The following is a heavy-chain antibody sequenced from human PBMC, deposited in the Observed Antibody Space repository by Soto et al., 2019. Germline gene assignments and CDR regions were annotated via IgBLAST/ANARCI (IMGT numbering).Heavy chain of an antibody. V-gene: IGHV1-24*01. J-gene: IGHJ4*02. CDR2: FDPEDGET. CDR3: ATKSDYDILTGFDY. D-gene: IGHD3-9*01. CDR1: GYTLTELS. Sequence: VSVKVSRKVSGYTLTELSMHWVRQAPGKGLEWMGGFDPEDGETIYAQKFQGRVTMTEDTSTDTAYMELSSLRSEDTAVYYCATKSDYDILTGFDYWGQGTLVTVSS.